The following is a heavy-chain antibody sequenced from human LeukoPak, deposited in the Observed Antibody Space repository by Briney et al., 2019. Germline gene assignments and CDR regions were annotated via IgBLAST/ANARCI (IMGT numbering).Heavy chain of an antibody. J-gene: IGHJ3*02. D-gene: IGHD1-20*01. CDR3: VGDYNWAFDI. CDR2: ISDGDI. V-gene: IGHV3-21*05. Sequence: GGSLRLSCAASGFAFSSYSMNWVRQAPGKGLEWVSYISDGDIWYADSVKGRFTISRDNAENSLYLQMNSLRAEDTALYFCVGDYNWAFDIWGPGTMVSVSS. CDR1: GFAFSSYS.